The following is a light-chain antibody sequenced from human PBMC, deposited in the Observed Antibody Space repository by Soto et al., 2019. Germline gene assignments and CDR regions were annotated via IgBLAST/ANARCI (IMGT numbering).Light chain of an antibody. CDR3: QVCERFSDHNFV. V-gene: IGLV3-21*02. CDR2: DDQ. Sequence: SYELTQPPSVSVSPGQTASITCGGDNIGTKSVHWYQQRPGQAPVLVVYDDQKRPSGIPERFSGSNPGNTATLTISRVETGDEADYYCQVCERFSDHNFVFGDGTKLTVL. J-gene: IGLJ1*01. CDR1: NIGTKS.